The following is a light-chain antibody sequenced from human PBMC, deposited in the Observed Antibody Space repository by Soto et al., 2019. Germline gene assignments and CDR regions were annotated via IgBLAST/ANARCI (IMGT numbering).Light chain of an antibody. J-gene: IGKJ4*01. CDR2: GAS. CDR3: QQYGSSRT. V-gene: IGKV3-20*01. CDR1: QSVSSSY. Sequence: EIVLTQSPGTLSLSPGERATLSCRASQSVSSSYLAWYKQKPGQAPRLLIYGASSRATGIPDRFSGSGSGTDFTLTISRLEPEDFAVYDCQQYGSSRTFGGGTKVEIK.